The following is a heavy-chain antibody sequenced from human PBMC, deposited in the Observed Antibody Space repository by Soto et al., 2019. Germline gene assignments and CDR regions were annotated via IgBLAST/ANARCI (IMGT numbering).Heavy chain of an antibody. J-gene: IGHJ4*02. V-gene: IGHV3-30*18. D-gene: IGHD1-26*01. CDR1: GFTFSSYA. Sequence: PGGSLRLSCAASGFTFSSYAMSWVRQAPGKGLEWVAVISYEGRIQYYADSVKGRFTISRDNSKDTLYLQMNSLRAEDTAVYYCAKEGTTKRSYYFDFWGQGTLVTVSS. CDR2: ISYEGRIQ. CDR3: AKEGTTKRSYYFDF.